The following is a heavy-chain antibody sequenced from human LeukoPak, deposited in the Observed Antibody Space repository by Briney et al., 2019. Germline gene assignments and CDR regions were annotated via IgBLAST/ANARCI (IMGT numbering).Heavy chain of an antibody. CDR2: IYYSGST. D-gene: IGHD6-6*01. V-gene: IGHV4-59*01. CDR1: GGSISSYY. J-gene: IGHJ4*02. Sequence: SETLSLTCTVSGGSISSYYWSWIQQPPGKGLEWIGYIYYSGSTNYNPSLKSRVTISVDTSKNQFSLKLSSVTAADTAVYYCARDVGARLPGYWGQGTLVTVSS. CDR3: ARDVGARLPGY.